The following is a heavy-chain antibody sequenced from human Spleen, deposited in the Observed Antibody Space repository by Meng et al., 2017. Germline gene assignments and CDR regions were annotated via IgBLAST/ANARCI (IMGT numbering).Heavy chain of an antibody. Sequence: AVKVSCKALGGIFSNYVIGWVRPAPGQGLEGMGGSNAVFGTTNYAQKVQGRVTITTDESTITAYMEMSSLTSEDTAVYYCSRGARGSVCHTPKWFDPWGQGTLVTVSS. V-gene: IGHV1-69*05. CDR2: SNAVFGTT. CDR1: GGIFSNYV. D-gene: IGHD6-19*01. J-gene: IGHJ5*02. CDR3: SRGARGSVCHTPKWFDP.